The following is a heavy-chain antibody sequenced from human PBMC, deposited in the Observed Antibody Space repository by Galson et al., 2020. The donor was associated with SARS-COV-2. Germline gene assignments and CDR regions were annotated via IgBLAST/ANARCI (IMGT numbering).Heavy chain of an antibody. V-gene: IGHV4-59*08. D-gene: IGHD1-26*01. J-gene: IGHJ4*02. CDR3: ARQFSGSYGVDF. CDR2: IYSNGNT. Sequence: ETSETLSLTCTVAGGSISGYYWNWIRQPPGKRPEWIGYIYSNGNTHYNPSLRGRVTISADMSKSQLSLKVTSMTVADTAVYYCARQFSGSYGVDFWGQGALVTVSS. CDR1: GGSISGYY.